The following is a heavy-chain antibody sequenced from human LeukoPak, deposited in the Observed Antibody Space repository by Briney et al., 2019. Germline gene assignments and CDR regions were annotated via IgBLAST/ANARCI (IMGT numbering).Heavy chain of an antibody. CDR3: TVEQYYYDSSGTTIFDY. CDR2: IRSKANSYAT. D-gene: IGHD3-22*01. CDR1: GFTFSSYA. Sequence: PGGSLRLSCAASGFTFSSYAMDWVRQAPGKGLEWVGRIRSKANSYATAYAASVKGRFTISRDDSKNTAYLQMNSLKTEDTAVYYCTVEQYYYDSSGTTIFDYWGQGTLVTVSS. V-gene: IGHV3-73*01. J-gene: IGHJ4*02.